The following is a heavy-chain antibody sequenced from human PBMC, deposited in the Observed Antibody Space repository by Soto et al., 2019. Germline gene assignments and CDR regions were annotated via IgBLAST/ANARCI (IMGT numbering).Heavy chain of an antibody. CDR1: GFTFHTYA. CDR2: MSGSGGTT. J-gene: IGHJ4*02. CDR3: AKGYGDYVTEFDY. D-gene: IGHD4-17*01. V-gene: IGHV3-23*01. Sequence: EVQLLESGGGLVQPGGSLRLSCAGSGFTFHTYAMSWVRQAPGKGLEWVSTMSGSGGTTYYADSVKGRFTISRDNSKNTLYLQMNSLRAADTALYYCAKGYGDYVTEFDYWGQGTLVTDSS.